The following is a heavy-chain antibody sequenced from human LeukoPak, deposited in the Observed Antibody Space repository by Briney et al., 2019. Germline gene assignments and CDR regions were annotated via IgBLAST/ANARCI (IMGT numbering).Heavy chain of an antibody. CDR1: GGSISSGGYS. CDR2: IYHSGST. D-gene: IGHD3-22*01. V-gene: IGHV4-30-2*02. CDR3: AGGSSGYYYSVDY. J-gene: IGHJ4*02. Sequence: SETLSLTCAVSGGSISSGGYSWSWIRQPPGTGLEWIGYIYHSGSTYYNPSLKSRVTISVDTSKNQFSLKLRSVTAADTAVYYCAGGSSGYYYSVDYWGQGTLVTVSS.